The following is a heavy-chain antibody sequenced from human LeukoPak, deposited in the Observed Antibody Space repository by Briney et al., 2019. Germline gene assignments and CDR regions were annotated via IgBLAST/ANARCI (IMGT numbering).Heavy chain of an antibody. V-gene: IGHV4-34*01. J-gene: IGHJ6*03. CDR2: INHSGST. CDR1: GGSFSGYY. CDR3: ARANIVVVPAARYYYYYMDV. Sequence: NPSETLSLTCAVYGGSFSGYYWSWIRQPPGKGLEWIGEINHSGSTTYNPSLKSRVTISVDASKNQFSLKLSSVTAADTAVYYCARANIVVVPAARYYYYYMDVWGKGTTVTVSS. D-gene: IGHD2-2*01.